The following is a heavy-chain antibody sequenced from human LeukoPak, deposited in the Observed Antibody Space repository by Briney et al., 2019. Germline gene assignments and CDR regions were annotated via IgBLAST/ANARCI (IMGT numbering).Heavy chain of an antibody. V-gene: IGHV4-34*01. Sequence: NPSETLSLTCAVSGGSFSGYYWSWIRQPPGEGLEWLGEINHVGNTNYNPSLKSRVTIFVDMSKRQFSLKLNSVTAADTAVYYCARRSEDQPDYYDRSGFWAYWGQGTLVTVSS. J-gene: IGHJ4*02. CDR1: GGSFSGYY. CDR2: INHVGNT. CDR3: ARRSEDQPDYYDRSGFWAY. D-gene: IGHD3-22*01.